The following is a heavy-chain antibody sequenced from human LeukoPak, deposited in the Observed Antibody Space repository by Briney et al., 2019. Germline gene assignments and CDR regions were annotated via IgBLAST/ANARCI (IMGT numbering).Heavy chain of an antibody. CDR2: INQDGSVK. D-gene: IGHD1-14*01. Sequence: GGSLRLSCAASGFTFSSYSMNWVRQAPGKGLEWVANINQDGSVKYYVDSMKGRFTISRDNAKNSLYLEMSSLRAEDTAVYYCARDGTPPGIIFDYWGQGTLVTVSS. V-gene: IGHV3-7*01. CDR1: GFTFSSYS. CDR3: ARDGTPPGIIFDY. J-gene: IGHJ4*02.